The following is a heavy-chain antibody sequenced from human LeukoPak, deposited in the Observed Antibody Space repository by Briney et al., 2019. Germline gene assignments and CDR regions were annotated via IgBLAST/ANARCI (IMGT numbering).Heavy chain of an antibody. V-gene: IGHV1-69*06. D-gene: IGHD3-10*01. J-gene: IGHJ6*04. CDR2: IIPIFGTA. Sequence: SVKVSCKASGGTFSSYAISWVRQAPGQGLERMGGIIPIFGTANYAQKFQGRVTITADKSTSTAYMELSSLRSEDTAVYYCVRSIAYYYYGMGVWGKGTTVTVSS. CDR1: GGTFSSYA. CDR3: VRSIAYYYYGMGV.